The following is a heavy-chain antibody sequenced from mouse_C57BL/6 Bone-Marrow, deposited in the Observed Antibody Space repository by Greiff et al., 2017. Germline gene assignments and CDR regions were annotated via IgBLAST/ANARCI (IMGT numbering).Heavy chain of an antibody. CDR2: IYPRSGNT. Sequence: VKLQESGAELARPGASVKLSCKASGYTFTSYGISWVKQRTGQGLEWIGEIYPRSGNTYYNEKFKGKATLTADKSSSTAYMELRSLTSEDSAVYFCARGITTVVATNWGQGTTLTVSS. D-gene: IGHD1-1*01. CDR3: ARGITTVVATN. V-gene: IGHV1-81*01. J-gene: IGHJ2*01. CDR1: GYTFTSYG.